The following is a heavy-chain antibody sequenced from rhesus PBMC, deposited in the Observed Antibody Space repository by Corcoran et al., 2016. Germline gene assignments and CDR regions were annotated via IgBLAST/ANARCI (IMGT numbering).Heavy chain of an antibody. CDR3: ATMYSGNSNYFDY. CDR1: GSSFTTYW. CDR2: IYPGDSDT. D-gene: IGHD1-44*01. Sequence: EVQLVQSGAEVKRPGESLRISCKTSGSSFTTYWISWVRPMPGKGLEWMGMIYPGDSDTRYSPCLQGQVTSSADKSINTAYRQWSSLKASDTATYYCATMYSGNSNYFDYWGQGVLVTVSS. V-gene: IGHV5-2*01. J-gene: IGHJ4*01.